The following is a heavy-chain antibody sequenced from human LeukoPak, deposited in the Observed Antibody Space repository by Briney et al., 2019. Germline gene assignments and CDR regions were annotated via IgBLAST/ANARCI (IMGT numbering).Heavy chain of an antibody. CDR2: IKQDGSEK. V-gene: IGHV3-7*01. CDR3: ARVGSENDSSGYWEIYYFDY. CDR1: GFTFSSYW. D-gene: IGHD3-22*01. J-gene: IGHJ4*02. Sequence: GGSLRLSCAASGFTFSSYWMSWVRQAPGKGLEWVANIKQDGSEKYYVDSVKGRFTISRDNAKNSLYLQMNSLRAEDTAVYYCARVGSENDSSGYWEIYYFDYWGQGTLVTVSS.